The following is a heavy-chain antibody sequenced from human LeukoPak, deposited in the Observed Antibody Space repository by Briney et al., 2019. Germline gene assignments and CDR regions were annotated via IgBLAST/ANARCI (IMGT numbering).Heavy chain of an antibody. CDR2: IQYDGSKK. CDR3: AKDIGSYYDY. V-gene: IGHV3-30*02. CDR1: GFTFSSYG. Sequence: GGSLRLSCAASGFTFSSYGMHWVRQAPGKGLEWVTFIQYDGSKKYYADSVKGRFTISRDNSKNTLCLEMNSLRAEDTAVNYCAKDIGSYYDYWGQGILVTVSS. D-gene: IGHD3-10*01. J-gene: IGHJ4*02.